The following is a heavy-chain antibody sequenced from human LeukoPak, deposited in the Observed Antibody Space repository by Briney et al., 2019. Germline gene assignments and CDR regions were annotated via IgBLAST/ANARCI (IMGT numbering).Heavy chain of an antibody. CDR3: ASSYTAGTWFDY. CDR1: GGSFSGYY. Sequence: SETLSLTCAVYGGSFSGYYWSWIRQPPGKGLVWIGEINHSGSTNYNPSLKSRVTISVDTSKNQFSLKLSSVTAADTAVYYCASSYTAGTWFDYWGQGTLVTVSS. CDR2: INHSGST. V-gene: IGHV4-34*01. D-gene: IGHD6-13*01. J-gene: IGHJ4*02.